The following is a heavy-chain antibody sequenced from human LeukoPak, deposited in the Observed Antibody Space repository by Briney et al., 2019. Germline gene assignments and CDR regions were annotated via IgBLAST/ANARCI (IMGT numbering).Heavy chain of an antibody. D-gene: IGHD2-2*03. J-gene: IGHJ4*02. V-gene: IGHV3-30*18. CDR3: AKDGPGYCSSTSCYGYYFDY. CDR1: GFTFSSYG. Sequence: GGSLRLSCAASGFTFSSYGMHWVRQAPGKGLEWVAVISYDGSNKYYADSVKGRFTISRDNSKNTLYLQMNSLRAEDTAVYYCAKDGPGYCSSTSCYGYYFDYWGQGTLVTVSS. CDR2: ISYDGSNK.